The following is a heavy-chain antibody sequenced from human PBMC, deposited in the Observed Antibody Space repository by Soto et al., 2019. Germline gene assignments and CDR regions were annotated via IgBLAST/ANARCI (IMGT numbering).Heavy chain of an antibody. V-gene: IGHV3-23*01. CDR3: AKVPVGATGRFDY. Sequence: GGSLRLSCAGSGFTFSSYAMSWVRQAPGKGLEWVSAISGSGGSTYYADSVKGRFTISRDNSKNTLDLQMNSLRAEDTAVYYCAKVPVGATGRFDYWGQGTLVTVSS. J-gene: IGHJ4*02. CDR2: ISGSGGST. D-gene: IGHD1-26*01. CDR1: GFTFSSYA.